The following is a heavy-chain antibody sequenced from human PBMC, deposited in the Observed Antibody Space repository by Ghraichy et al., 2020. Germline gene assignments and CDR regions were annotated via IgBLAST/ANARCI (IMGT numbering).Heavy chain of an antibody. D-gene: IGHD3-22*01. Sequence: SETLSLTCTVSGGSISSFYWNWIRQPPGKGLEWIGYIYHSGSTNYNPSLKSRVTVSMDTSKNQFSLTLTSVTAADTAVYYCARGYDSRWFQIHHWGQGTLVTVSS. J-gene: IGHJ5*02. CDR1: GGSISSFY. CDR3: ARGYDSRWFQIHH. CDR2: IYHSGST. V-gene: IGHV4-59*01.